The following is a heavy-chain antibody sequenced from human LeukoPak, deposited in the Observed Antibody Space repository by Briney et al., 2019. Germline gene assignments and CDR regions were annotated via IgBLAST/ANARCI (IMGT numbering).Heavy chain of an antibody. CDR1: GGSISSYY. J-gene: IGHJ4*02. V-gene: IGHV4-59*01. D-gene: IGHD3-22*01. Sequence: PSETLSLTCTVSGGSISSYYWSWIRQPPGKGLEWIGYIYYSGSTNYNPSLKSRVTISVDTSKNQFSLKLSSVTAADTAVYYCARVDDSSGYYFDYWGQGTLVTVSS. CDR2: IYYSGST. CDR3: ARVDDSSGYYFDY.